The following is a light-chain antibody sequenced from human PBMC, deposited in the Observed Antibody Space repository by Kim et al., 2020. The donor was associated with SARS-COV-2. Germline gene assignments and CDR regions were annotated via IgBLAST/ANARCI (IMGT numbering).Light chain of an antibody. CDR1: QDISNY. CDR3: QQLNSYPRT. CDR2: GAS. Sequence: GDRVTITCRASQDISNYLAWYQQKPGQAPKLMIYGASILQTGVPSRFSGGGSGTEFTLTLSSLQPGDFATYYCQQLNSYPRTFGQGTKV. J-gene: IGKJ1*01. V-gene: IGKV1-9*01.